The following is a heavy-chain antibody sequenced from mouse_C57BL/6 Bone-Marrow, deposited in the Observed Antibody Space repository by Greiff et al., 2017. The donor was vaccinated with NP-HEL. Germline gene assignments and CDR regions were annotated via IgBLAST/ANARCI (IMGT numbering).Heavy chain of an antibody. J-gene: IGHJ4*01. Sequence: VQLQQSGAELVRPGTSVKMSCKASGYTFTNYWIGWAKQRPGHGLEWIGDIYPGGGYTNYNEKFKGKATLTADKSSSTGYMQFSSLTSEDSAIYYCARSNYVSAAMDYWGQGTSVTVSS. V-gene: IGHV1-63*01. D-gene: IGHD2-5*01. CDR1: GYTFTNYW. CDR2: IYPGGGYT. CDR3: ARSNYVSAAMDY.